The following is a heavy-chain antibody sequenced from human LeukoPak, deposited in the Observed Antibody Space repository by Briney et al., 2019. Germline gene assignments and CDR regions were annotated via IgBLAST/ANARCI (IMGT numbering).Heavy chain of an antibody. J-gene: IGHJ4*02. CDR2: IKSKTDGGTT. CDR3: TTAGWELYYFDY. D-gene: IGHD1-26*01. CDR1: GFTFSNAW. Sequence: PGGSLRLSCAASGFTFSNAWMSWVRQAPGKGLEWVGRIKSKTDGGTTDYAAPVKGRFTISRDDSKNTLYLQMNSLRTEDTAVYYCTTAGWELYYFDYWGQGTLVAVSS. V-gene: IGHV3-15*01.